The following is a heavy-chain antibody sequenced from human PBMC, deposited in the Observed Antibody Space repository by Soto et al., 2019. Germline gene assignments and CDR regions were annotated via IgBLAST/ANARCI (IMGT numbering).Heavy chain of an antibody. Sequence: EASVKVSCKASGYTFTSYYMHWVRQAPGQGLEWMRIINPSGGSTSYTQKFQGRVTMTRDTSTSTVYMELSSLRSEDTAVYYCTRDPAAGTGPLYYYYGMDVWGQGTTVTVSS. CDR3: TRDPAAGTGPLYYYYGMDV. J-gene: IGHJ6*02. D-gene: IGHD6-13*01. V-gene: IGHV1-46*01. CDR2: INPSGGST. CDR1: GYTFTSYY.